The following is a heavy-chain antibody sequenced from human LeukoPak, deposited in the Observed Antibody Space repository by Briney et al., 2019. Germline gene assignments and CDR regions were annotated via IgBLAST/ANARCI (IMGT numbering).Heavy chain of an antibody. CDR2: ISYDGSNR. V-gene: IGHV3-30*03. CDR1: GFTFSSYG. CDR3: AREYNSLDY. Sequence: GGSLRLSCAASGFTFSSYGIHWVRQAPGKGLEWVAVISYDGSNRYYADSVKGRFTISRDNSKNTLYLQMNSLRAEDTAVYYCAREYNSLDYWGQGTLVTVSS. D-gene: IGHD1-14*01. J-gene: IGHJ4*02.